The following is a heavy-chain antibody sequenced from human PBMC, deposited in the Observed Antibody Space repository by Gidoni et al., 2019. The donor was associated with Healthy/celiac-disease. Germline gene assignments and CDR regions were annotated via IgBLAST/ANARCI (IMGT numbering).Heavy chain of an antibody. CDR3: ARGRSSRYGYPTIIDY. D-gene: IGHD4-17*01. V-gene: IGHV4-34*01. CDR2: IHHRGST. CDR1: GGSLSGYY. J-gene: IGHJ4*02. Sequence: QVQLQQWGAGLWKPSETLSLTCAVYGGSLSGYYWSWIRQPPGKGLEWIGEIHHRGSTNYTPSLKSRVTISVDTSKNQFSLKLSSVTASDTAVYYCARGRSSRYGYPTIIDYWGQGTLVTFSS.